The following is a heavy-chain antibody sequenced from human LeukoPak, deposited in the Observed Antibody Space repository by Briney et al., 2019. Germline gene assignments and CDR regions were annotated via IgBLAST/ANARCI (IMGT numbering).Heavy chain of an antibody. CDR3: ARGKDGYKRGYPLGFDY. CDR2: ISSSGSTI. V-gene: IGHV3-11*01. CDR1: GFTFSDYS. Sequence: PGGSLRLSCAASGFTFSDYSMTWIRQAPGKGLEWVSYISSSGSTIYHADSVKGRFTIYRDNAKNSLYLQMNSLRAEDTAVYYCARGKDGYKRGYPLGFDYWGQGTLVTVSS. J-gene: IGHJ4*02. D-gene: IGHD5-24*01.